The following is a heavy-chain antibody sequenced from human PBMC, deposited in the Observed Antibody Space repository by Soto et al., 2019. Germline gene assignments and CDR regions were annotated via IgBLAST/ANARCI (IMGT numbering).Heavy chain of an antibody. CDR3: ARGAYCGGDCFYWFDP. CDR1: GDSISSYY. Sequence: SETLSLTCTVTGDSISSYYWFWIRQPPGEGLEWIGYIHYSGTTNYNASLKSRATISLDASKNQFSLTLNSVTAADTAVYYCARGAYCGGDCFYWFDPWGQGTLVTVSS. D-gene: IGHD2-21*02. CDR2: IHYSGTT. J-gene: IGHJ5*02. V-gene: IGHV4-59*01.